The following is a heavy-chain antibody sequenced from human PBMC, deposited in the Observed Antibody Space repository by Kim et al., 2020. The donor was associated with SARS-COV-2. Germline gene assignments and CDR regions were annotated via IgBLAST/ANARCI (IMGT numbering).Heavy chain of an antibody. V-gene: IGHV1-46*01. CDR1: GYTFTSYY. CDR2: INPSGGST. CDR3: ARDHPPAGITMVRGVMGSWWGPPGVGFDY. D-gene: IGHD3-10*01. Sequence: ASVKVSCKASGYTFTSYYMHWVRQAPGQGLGWMGIINPSGGSTSYAQKFQGRVTMTRDTSTSTVYMELSSLRSEDTAVYYCARDHPPAGITMVRGVMGSWWGPPGVGFDYWGQGTLVTVSS. J-gene: IGHJ4*02.